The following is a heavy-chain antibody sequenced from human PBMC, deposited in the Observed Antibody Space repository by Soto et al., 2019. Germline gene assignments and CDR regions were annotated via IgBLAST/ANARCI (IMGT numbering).Heavy chain of an antibody. CDR2: ISGSGVTT. J-gene: IGHJ4*02. V-gene: IGHV3-23*01. Sequence: GGSLRLSCAASGFTFSNYAMSWVRQAPGKGLEWVSGISGSGVTTYYADSVKGRFTISRDNSKNIVYLQMNSLTAEDTAVYYCAKTITNSPRGYFDYWGQGTLVTVSS. CDR3: AKTITNSPRGYFDY. D-gene: IGHD1-20*01. CDR1: GFTFSNYA.